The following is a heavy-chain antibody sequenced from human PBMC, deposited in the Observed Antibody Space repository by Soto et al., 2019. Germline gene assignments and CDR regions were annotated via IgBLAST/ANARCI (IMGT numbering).Heavy chain of an antibody. D-gene: IGHD2-21*01. CDR1: GFTLRNFV. Sequence: EVQLLESGGGIVKPGGSLRVSCVASGFTLRNFVMSWVRQAPGKGLEWVSAISGTGGETFYADSVKGRFTISRDNSKNTLYLQMNSLRAEDTALYLWAKDRGWGVVSAAHASWAQGTLLTFSS. J-gene: IGHJ5*02. CDR2: ISGTGGET. CDR3: AKDRGWGVVSAAHAS. V-gene: IGHV3-23*01.